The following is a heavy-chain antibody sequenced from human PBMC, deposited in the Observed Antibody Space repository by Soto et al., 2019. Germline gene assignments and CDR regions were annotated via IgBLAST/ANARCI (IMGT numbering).Heavy chain of an antibody. D-gene: IGHD2-2*01. V-gene: IGHV1-8*01. J-gene: IGHJ6*03. CDR1: GYTFTSSD. CDR3: ARVSGDCSSTSCAPDYYYYYMDV. Sequence: ASVKVSCKASGYTFTSSDINWVRQATGQVLEWMGWMNPNSGNTGYAQKFQGRVTMTRNTSISTAYMELSSLRSEDTAVYYCARVSGDCSSTSCAPDYYYYYMDVWGKGTTVTVSS. CDR2: MNPNSGNT.